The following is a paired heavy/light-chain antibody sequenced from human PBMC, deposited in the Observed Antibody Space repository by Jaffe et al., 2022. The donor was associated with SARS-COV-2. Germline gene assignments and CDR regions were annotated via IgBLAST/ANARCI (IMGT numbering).Heavy chain of an antibody. Sequence: EVQLVESGGGLVKPGGSLRLSCAASGFTFSSYSMNWVRQAPGKGLEWVASISMSSVYINYGDSVKGRFIISRDNAKNSVHLQMNSLRAEDTAVYYCGRVKEVDDDTLTGYYKSFDPWGQGTLVTVSS. D-gene: IGHD3-9*01. V-gene: IGHV3-21*01. CDR1: GFTFSSYS. CDR2: ISMSSVYI. CDR3: GRVKEVDDDTLTGYYKSFDP. J-gene: IGHJ5*02.
Light chain of an antibody. CDR2: QDT. V-gene: IGLV3-1*01. CDR1: ELGNRY. CDR3: QAWDGSTVV. Sequence: SYELTQPLSVSVSPGQTASITCSGDELGNRYAYWYQQRPGQSPVLVIYQDTKRPSGIPERFSGSNSGNTATLTISGTQAMDEADYYCQAWDGSTVVFGGGTKLTVL. J-gene: IGLJ3*02.